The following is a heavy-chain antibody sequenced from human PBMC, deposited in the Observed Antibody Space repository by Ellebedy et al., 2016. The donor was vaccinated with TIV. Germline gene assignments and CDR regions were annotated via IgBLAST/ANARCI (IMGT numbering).Heavy chain of an antibody. CDR2: INPSGGRI. V-gene: IGHV1-46*02. J-gene: IGHJ4*02. Sequence: ASVKVSXXASGYTFDSYGISWVRQAPGQGLEWMGLINPSGGRISYAQNFQGRVTMTRATSTSTVYMELRSLRSEDTAVYYCARENSSSSNGAYVYWGQGTLVTVSS. CDR3: ARENSSSSNGAYVY. D-gene: IGHD6-6*01. CDR1: GYTFDSYG.